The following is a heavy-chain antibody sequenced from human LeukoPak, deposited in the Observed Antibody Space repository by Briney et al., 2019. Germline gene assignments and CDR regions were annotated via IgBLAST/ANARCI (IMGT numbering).Heavy chain of an antibody. Sequence: GASVKVSCKASGGTFSSYAISWVRQAPGQGLEWMGRIIPILGIANYAQKFQGRVTITADKSTSTAYMELSSLRSEDTAVYYCARDRSRIAARPIYFDNWGQGTLVTVSS. V-gene: IGHV1-69*04. D-gene: IGHD6-6*01. CDR1: GGTFSSYA. J-gene: IGHJ4*02. CDR2: IIPILGIA. CDR3: ARDRSRIAARPIYFDN.